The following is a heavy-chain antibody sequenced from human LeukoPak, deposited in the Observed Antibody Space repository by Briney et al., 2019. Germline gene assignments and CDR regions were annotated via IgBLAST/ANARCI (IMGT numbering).Heavy chain of an antibody. V-gene: IGHV3-48*01. CDR3: ARGASGWYG. D-gene: IGHD6-19*01. Sequence: GGSLRLSCAASGFTFSSYAMSWVRQAPGKGLEWVSYISSSSSTIYYADSVKGRFTISRDNAKNSLYLQMNSLRAEDTAVYYCARGASGWYGWGQGTLVTVSS. CDR2: ISSSSSTI. CDR1: GFTFSSYA. J-gene: IGHJ4*02.